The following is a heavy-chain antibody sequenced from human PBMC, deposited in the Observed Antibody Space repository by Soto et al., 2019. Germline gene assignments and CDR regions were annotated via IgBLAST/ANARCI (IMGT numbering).Heavy chain of an antibody. J-gene: IGHJ6*02. CDR1: GFTFDDYT. CDR3: AGGYSYGTEDYYYGMDV. V-gene: IGHV3-43*01. Sequence: GGSLRLSCAASGFTFDDYTMHWVRQAPGKGLEWVSLISWDGGSTYYADSVKGRFTISRDNSKNSLYLQMNSLRTEDTALYYCAGGYSYGTEDYYYGMDVWGQGTTVTVSS. CDR2: ISWDGGST. D-gene: IGHD5-18*01.